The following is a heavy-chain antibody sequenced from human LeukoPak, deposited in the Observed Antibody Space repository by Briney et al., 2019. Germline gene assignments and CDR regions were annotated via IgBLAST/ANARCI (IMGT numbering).Heavy chain of an antibody. D-gene: IGHD3-9*01. V-gene: IGHV1-69*04. CDR2: IIPILGIA. J-gene: IGHJ4*02. Sequence: SVKVSCKASGGTFSSYAISWVRQAPGQGLEGMGRIIPILGIANYAQKFQGRVTITADKSTSTAYMELSSLRSEDTAVYYCARARYFDWYFDYWGQGTLVTVSS. CDR3: ARARYFDWYFDY. CDR1: GGTFSSYA.